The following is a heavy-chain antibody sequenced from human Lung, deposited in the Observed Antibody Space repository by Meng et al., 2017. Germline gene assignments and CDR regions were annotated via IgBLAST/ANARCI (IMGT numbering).Heavy chain of an antibody. Sequence: EVQLVESGGGRVKPGGALRLAWAPSEFTFSDYSMNWVRQAPGKGLEWVSFISNTGKYIYYADSVKGRFTISRDNAKNSLYLQINSLRAEDTAVYYCARGPYQPLLLSALDYWGQGTLVTVSS. J-gene: IGHJ4*02. CDR2: ISNTGKYI. CDR1: EFTFSDYS. D-gene: IGHD2-15*01. V-gene: IGHV3-21*01. CDR3: ARGPYQPLLLSALDY.